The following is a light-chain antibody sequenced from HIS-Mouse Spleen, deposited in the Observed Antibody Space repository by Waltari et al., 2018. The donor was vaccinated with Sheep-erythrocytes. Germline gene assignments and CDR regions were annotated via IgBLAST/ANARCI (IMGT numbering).Light chain of an antibody. CDR2: AAS. J-gene: IGKJ4*01. CDR3: QQSYSTPPT. V-gene: IGKV1-39*01. CDR1: QSISSY. Sequence: DIQMTQSPSSLSASVGDRVTITCRASQSISSYLNWYQQKPGKAPKLLIYAASSLQSWVPSRFSCSGSGTDFTLTISSLQPEDFATYYCQQSYSTPPTFGGGTK.